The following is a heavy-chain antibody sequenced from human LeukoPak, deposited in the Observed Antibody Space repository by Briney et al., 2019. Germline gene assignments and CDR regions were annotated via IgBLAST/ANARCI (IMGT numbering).Heavy chain of an antibody. CDR1: GGSISSSNYY. V-gene: IGHV4-39*01. J-gene: IGHJ4*02. CDR3: ALRYFDRDY. Sequence: SETLSLTCTVSGGSISSSNYYCVWIRQPPGKRLQWVGRIYYSGSTYYYPPLNSRVTISVYTSKNKFYLKLISMTAADSAPYTCALRYFDRDYWGQGTLVTVSS. D-gene: IGHD3-9*01. CDR2: IYYSGST.